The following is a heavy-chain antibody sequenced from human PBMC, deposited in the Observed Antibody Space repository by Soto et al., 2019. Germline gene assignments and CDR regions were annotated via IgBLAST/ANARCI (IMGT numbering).Heavy chain of an antibody. Sequence: EVQLMESGGGLVKPGGSLRLSCAASGFTFSLYTMTWVRQAPGKGLEWVSSISSATSDVYYADSVKGRFTISRDNAKNSVYLQMKSLRAEDTGLYYCVTLCGGSCYFGVDVWGQGTTVTVSS. J-gene: IGHJ6*02. CDR2: ISSATSDV. CDR1: GFTFSLYT. CDR3: VTLCGGSCYFGVDV. D-gene: IGHD2-15*01. V-gene: IGHV3-21*06.